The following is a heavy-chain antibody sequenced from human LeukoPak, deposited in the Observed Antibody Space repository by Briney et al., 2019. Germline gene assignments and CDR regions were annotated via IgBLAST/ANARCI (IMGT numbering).Heavy chain of an antibody. D-gene: IGHD5-12*01. V-gene: IGHV1-2*02. CDR1: GYTFTGYY. CDR2: INPNSGDT. CDR3: AAEYRGYVNWFAP. J-gene: IGHJ5*02. Sequence: ASVKVSCKASGYTFTGYYMHWVRQAPGQGLGWMGWINPNSGDTNYAQKFQGRVTMTRDTSISTAYMEMSRLRSDDTAVYYCAAEYRGYVNWFAPWGQGTPVTVSS.